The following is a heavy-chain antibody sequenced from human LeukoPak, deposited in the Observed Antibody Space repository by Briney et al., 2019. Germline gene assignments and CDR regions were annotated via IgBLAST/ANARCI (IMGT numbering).Heavy chain of an antibody. J-gene: IGHJ4*02. V-gene: IGHV4-59*01. CDR2: IYYSGST. Sequence: ASETLSFTCTVSGGSISSYYWSWIRQPPGKGLEWIGYIYYSGSTNYNPSLKSRVTISVDTSKNQFSLKLSSVTAADTAVYYCAREGGDSSGSFDYWGQGTLVTVSS. D-gene: IGHD3-22*01. CDR3: AREGGDSSGSFDY. CDR1: GGSISSYY.